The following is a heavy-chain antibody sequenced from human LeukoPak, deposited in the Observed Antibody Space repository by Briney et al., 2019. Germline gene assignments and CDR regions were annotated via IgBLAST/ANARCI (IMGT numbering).Heavy chain of an antibody. V-gene: IGHV3-21*01. D-gene: IGHD6-19*01. Sequence: GGSLRLFCSASGFTFSSYSMNWVRQAPGKGVEWVSSISSSSSYIYYADSVKGRFTISRDNAKNSLYLQMNSLRAEDTAVYYCARGMLSGWLLSYYYYGMDVWGQGTTVTVSS. CDR2: ISSSSSYI. J-gene: IGHJ6*02. CDR3: ARGMLSGWLLSYYYYGMDV. CDR1: GFTFSSYS.